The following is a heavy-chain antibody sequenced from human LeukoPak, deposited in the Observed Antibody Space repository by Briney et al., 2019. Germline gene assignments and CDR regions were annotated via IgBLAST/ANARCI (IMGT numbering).Heavy chain of an antibody. V-gene: IGHV4-61*08. D-gene: IGHD3-22*01. CDR2: NYYSGST. CDR3: ARSYDSSGYYDY. J-gene: IGHJ4*02. Sequence: SQTLSLTCAVSGGSISSGGYSWSWIRQPPGKGLEWIGYNYYSGSTNYNPSLKSRVTISVDTSKNQFSLKLSSVTAADTAVYYCARSYDSSGYYDYWGQGTLVTVSS. CDR1: GGSISSGGYS.